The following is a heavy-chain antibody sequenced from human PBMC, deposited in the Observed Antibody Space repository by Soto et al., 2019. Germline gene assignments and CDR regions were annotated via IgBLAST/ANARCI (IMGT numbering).Heavy chain of an antibody. Sequence: SETLSLTCTVSGGYISSYYWSWIRQPPGKGLEWIGYIYDSGSTNYNPSLKSRVTISVDTSKNQFSLKLNSMTAADTAVYYCARHNYGSGSTYFDYWGQGTLVTVS. CDR3: ARHNYGSGSTYFDY. V-gene: IGHV4-59*08. J-gene: IGHJ4*02. CDR1: GGYISSYY. CDR2: IYDSGST. D-gene: IGHD3-10*01.